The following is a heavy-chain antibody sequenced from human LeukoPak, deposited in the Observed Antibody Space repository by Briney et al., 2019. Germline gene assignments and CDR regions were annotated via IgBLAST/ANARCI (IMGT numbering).Heavy chain of an antibody. CDR2: ISSSSSYI. Sequence: GGSLRLSCAASGFTFSSYSMNWARQAPGKGLEWVSSISSSSSYIYYADSVKGRFTISRDNAKNSLYLQMNSLRAEDTAVYYCAREITIFGVVNDLDAFDIWGQGTMVTVSS. J-gene: IGHJ3*02. CDR3: AREITIFGVVNDLDAFDI. D-gene: IGHD3-3*01. V-gene: IGHV3-21*01. CDR1: GFTFSSYS.